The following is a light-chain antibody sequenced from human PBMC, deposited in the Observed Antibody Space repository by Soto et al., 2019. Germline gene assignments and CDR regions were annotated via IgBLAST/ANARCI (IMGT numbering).Light chain of an antibody. CDR2: SND. CDR3: AAWDDSLNGPV. Sequence: QSVLTQPPSVSGTPGQRVTISCSGSSSNMGSNTVSWYQQLPGTAPKLLIYSNDQRPSGVPDRFSDSKSGTSDSLVISGLQSEDEADYYCAAWDDSLNGPVFGGGTKLTVL. J-gene: IGLJ3*02. V-gene: IGLV1-44*01. CDR1: SSNMGSNT.